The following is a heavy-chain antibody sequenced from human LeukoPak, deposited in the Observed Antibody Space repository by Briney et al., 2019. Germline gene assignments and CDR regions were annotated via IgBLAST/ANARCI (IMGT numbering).Heavy chain of an antibody. J-gene: IGHJ6*03. D-gene: IGHD5-18*01. CDR1: GFTFSSYA. Sequence: GGSLRLSCAPSGFTFSSYAMSWVRQAPGKGLEWVSAISGSGGSTYYADSVKGRFTISRDNSKNTLYLQMNSLRAEDTAVYYCAKADGYSYGQYYYYYYYMDVWGKGTTVTVS. V-gene: IGHV3-23*01. CDR3: AKADGYSYGQYYYYYYYMDV. CDR2: ISGSGGST.